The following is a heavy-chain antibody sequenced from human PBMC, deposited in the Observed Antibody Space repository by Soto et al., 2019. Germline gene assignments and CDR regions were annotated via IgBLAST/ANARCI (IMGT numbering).Heavy chain of an antibody. CDR2: IYWDDDK. J-gene: IGHJ4*02. CDR1: GFSLTTSGVA. V-gene: IGHV2-5*02. D-gene: IGHD2-15*01. Sequence: SCPTLVNPTQTLTLTCTFSGFSLTTSGVAVGWIRQPPGKALEWLALIYWDDDKRYSPSLKSRLTIIKDTSKNQVVLTMTTMDPVETPMYYCAHRDYRSGFFDYWGQGVLVTVSS. CDR3: AHRDYRSGFFDY.